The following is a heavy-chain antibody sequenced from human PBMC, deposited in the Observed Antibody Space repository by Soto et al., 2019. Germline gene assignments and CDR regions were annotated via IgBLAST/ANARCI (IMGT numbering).Heavy chain of an antibody. Sequence: SETLSLTCAINGGSFTGYYGAWIRQSPGKGLEWIGEISHSGRTNYNPSLKSRVTISVDTSKNQFSLKVSSVTAADTGMYYCARNGGSTWYYFDSWGQGTVVTVSS. CDR1: GGSFTGYY. J-gene: IGHJ4*02. CDR2: ISHSGRT. V-gene: IGHV4-34*01. CDR3: ARNGGSTWYYFDS. D-gene: IGHD6-13*01.